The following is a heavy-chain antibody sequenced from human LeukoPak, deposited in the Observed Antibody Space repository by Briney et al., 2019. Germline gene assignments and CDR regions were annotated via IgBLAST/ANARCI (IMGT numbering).Heavy chain of an antibody. V-gene: IGHV3-74*03. CDR2: IDRDGSGT. J-gene: IGHJ4*02. Sequence: PGGSLRLSCAASGFTFSGYWMHWVRQVPGKGLVWVSHIDRDGSGTTYADSVKGRFTISRGNAKNTLYLQMNSLRAEDTAVYYCAREDYYSSSGYLIDYWGQGTLVTVSS. CDR3: AREDYYSSSGYLIDY. D-gene: IGHD3-22*01. CDR1: GFTFSGYW.